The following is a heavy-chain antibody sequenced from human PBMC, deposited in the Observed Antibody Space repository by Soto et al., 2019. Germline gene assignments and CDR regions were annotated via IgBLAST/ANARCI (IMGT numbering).Heavy chain of an antibody. D-gene: IGHD6-6*01. V-gene: IGHV3-30*18. CDR3: AKDRYSSCPGHLDY. J-gene: IGHJ4*02. Sequence: QVQLVESGGGVVQPGRSLRLSCTASGLTFSSYGMHWVRQAPGKGLEWVAVISYDGSNNYYADSVQGRFTISRDNSKNTLYLQMNSLGAEDTAVYYCAKDRYSSCPGHLDYWGQGTLVTVSS. CDR1: GLTFSSYG. CDR2: ISYDGSNN.